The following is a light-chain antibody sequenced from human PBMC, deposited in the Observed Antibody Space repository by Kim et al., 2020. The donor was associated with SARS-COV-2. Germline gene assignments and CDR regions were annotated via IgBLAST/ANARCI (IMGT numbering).Light chain of an antibody. CDR3: SSYSSSNTLV. CDR2: DVS. CDR1: SSDVGTYNR. J-gene: IGLJ3*02. V-gene: IGLV2-18*02. Sequence: GQSVTISCTGTSSDVGTYNRVSWYQQPPGTAPKLMIYDVSNRPAGVPDRFSGSRSGNTASLTISGLQAEDEADYYCSSYSSSNTLVFGGGTQLTVL.